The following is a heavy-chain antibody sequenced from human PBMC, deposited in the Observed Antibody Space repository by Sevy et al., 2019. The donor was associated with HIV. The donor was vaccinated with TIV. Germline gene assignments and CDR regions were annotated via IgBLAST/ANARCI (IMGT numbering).Heavy chain of an antibody. D-gene: IGHD1-26*01. Sequence: GGSLRLSCIGSGFSFSYYGIHWVRQSPGKGLDWVALISHDGINEYYADSVKGRFTISRDNSKNTVYLEMNSLRNEETAIYFCANAYSGSYSHSYLYALDVLGPGTTVTVSS. CDR3: ANAYSGSYSHSYLYALDV. J-gene: IGHJ6*02. CDR1: GFSFSYYG. V-gene: IGHV3-30*18. CDR2: ISHDGINE.